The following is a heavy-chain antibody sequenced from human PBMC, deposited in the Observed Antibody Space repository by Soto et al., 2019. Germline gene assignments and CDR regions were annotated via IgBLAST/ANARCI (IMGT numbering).Heavy chain of an antibody. CDR1: GGSVTSGGHS. Sequence: QLQLQESGSGQVKPSQTLSLTCVVSGGSVTSGGHSWSWIRQSPGKGLEWGGSIYQSEYAYYSPSLRSRVAISVDRSNNQVSLRMTSVTAADTAIYYCARGDTRLGELSHDYWGQGTLVTVSS. CDR2: IYQSEYA. V-gene: IGHV4-30-2*06. CDR3: ARGDTRLGELSHDY. J-gene: IGHJ4*02. D-gene: IGHD3-16*02.